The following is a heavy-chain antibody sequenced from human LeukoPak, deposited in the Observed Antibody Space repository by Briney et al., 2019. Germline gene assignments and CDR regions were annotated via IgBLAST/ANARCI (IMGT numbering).Heavy chain of an antibody. D-gene: IGHD2-2*01. J-gene: IGHJ4*02. Sequence: PGRSLRLSCAASGFTFSDYYMSWIRQAPGKGLEWVSYISSSGSTIYYADSVKGRFTISRDNAKNSLYLQMNSLRAEDTAVYYCARGVSIVVVPAAVFDYWGQGTLVTVSS. CDR2: ISSSGSTI. V-gene: IGHV3-11*01. CDR1: GFTFSDYY. CDR3: ARGVSIVVVPAAVFDY.